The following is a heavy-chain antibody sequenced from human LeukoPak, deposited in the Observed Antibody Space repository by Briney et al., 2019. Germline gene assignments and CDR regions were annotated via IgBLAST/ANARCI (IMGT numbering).Heavy chain of an antibody. CDR3: ARGQLELRGDYYGMDV. D-gene: IGHD1-7*01. CDR2: INPSGGST. CDR1: GYTFTSYY. J-gene: IGHJ6*02. V-gene: IGHV1-46*01. Sequence: ASVKVSCKASGYTFTSYYMHWVRQAPGQGLEWMGIINPSGGSTSYAQKFQGRVTRTRDTSTSTVYMELSSLRSEDTAVYYCARGQLELRGDYYGMDVWGQGTTVTVSS.